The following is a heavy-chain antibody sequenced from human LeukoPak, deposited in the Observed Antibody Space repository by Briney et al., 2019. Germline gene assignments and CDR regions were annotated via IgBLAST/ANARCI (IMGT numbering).Heavy chain of an antibody. J-gene: IGHJ4*02. V-gene: IGHV3-7*04. Sequence: GGSLRLSCAASGFTFSSYWMTWVRQAPGKGLEWVAYIKQDGSEKYYVDSVKGRFTISRDNAESSLYLEVNSLRVEDTAVYYCARVMNGDAFEYWGQATMV. D-gene: IGHD2-21*02. CDR3: ARVMNGDAFEY. CDR1: GFTFSSYW. CDR2: IKQDGSEK.